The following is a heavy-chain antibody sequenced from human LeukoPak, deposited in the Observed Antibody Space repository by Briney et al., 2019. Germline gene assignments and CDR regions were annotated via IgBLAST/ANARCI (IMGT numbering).Heavy chain of an antibody. Sequence: ASVKVSCKASGYTFTGYYMHWVRQAPGQGLEWMGWINPNSGGTNYAQKFQGRVTMTRDTAISTAYMELSRLRSDVTGVYYCARAEVYGGHIAVAGTCDYWGQGTLVTVSS. CDR1: GYTFTGYY. CDR3: ARAEVYGGHIAVAGTCDY. D-gene: IGHD6-19*01. CDR2: INPNSGGT. J-gene: IGHJ4*02. V-gene: IGHV1-2*02.